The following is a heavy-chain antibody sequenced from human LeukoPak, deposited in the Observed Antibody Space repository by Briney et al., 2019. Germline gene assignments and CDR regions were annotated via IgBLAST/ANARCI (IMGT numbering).Heavy chain of an antibody. CDR2: IVSSGTST. CDR1: GFSFSSYA. Sequence: GGSLRLSCEASGFSFSSYAMSWVRQAPGKGPEWVSGIVSSGTSTSYADSVKGRFTISRDNSKNTLYLQMNSLRAEDTAVYYCAKDRGSKTPFDYWGQGTLVTVSS. D-gene: IGHD3-10*01. CDR3: AKDRGSKTPFDY. V-gene: IGHV3-23*01. J-gene: IGHJ4*02.